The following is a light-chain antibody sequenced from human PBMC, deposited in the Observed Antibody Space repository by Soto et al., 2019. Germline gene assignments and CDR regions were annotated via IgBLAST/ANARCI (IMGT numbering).Light chain of an antibody. CDR1: QDISDY. CDR2: AAS. Sequence: IQMTQSPSTLSASVGDRVTITCRASQDISDYLAWYQQRPVKAPKLLIYAASTLQSGVPSRFSGSGSGTEFTLTISSLQPEDFATYSCQQLNSYPLTFGGGTKVDI. J-gene: IGKJ4*01. V-gene: IGKV1-9*01. CDR3: QQLNSYPLT.